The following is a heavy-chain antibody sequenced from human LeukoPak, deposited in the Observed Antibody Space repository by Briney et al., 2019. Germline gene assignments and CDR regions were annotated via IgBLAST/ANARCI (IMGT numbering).Heavy chain of an antibody. J-gene: IGHJ4*02. V-gene: IGHV1-58*01. Sequence: ASVKVSCKASGFTFTSSAVQWVRQARGQRREWIGWIVVDSGNTDYAQKFQERVTITRDLSTSAAYMELSSLRSEDTAVYYCAADPQMYYYESSGYYICSWGQGTLVTVSS. D-gene: IGHD3-22*01. CDR1: GFTFTSSA. CDR3: AADPQMYYYESSGYYICS. CDR2: IVVDSGNT.